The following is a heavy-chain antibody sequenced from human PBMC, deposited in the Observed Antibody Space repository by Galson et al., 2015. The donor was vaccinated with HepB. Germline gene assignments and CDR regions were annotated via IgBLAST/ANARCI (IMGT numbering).Heavy chain of an antibody. J-gene: IGHJ4*02. CDR1: GFTFSSYG. CDR3: ARESRSGYAFDY. V-gene: IGHV3-33*01. Sequence: SLRLSCAASGFTFSSYGMHWVRQAPGKGLEWVAVMWYDGSNKYYADSVKGRFTISRDSAKNSLYLQMNLLRAEDTAVYYCARESRSGYAFDYWGQGILVAVSS. CDR2: MWYDGSNK. D-gene: IGHD3-22*01.